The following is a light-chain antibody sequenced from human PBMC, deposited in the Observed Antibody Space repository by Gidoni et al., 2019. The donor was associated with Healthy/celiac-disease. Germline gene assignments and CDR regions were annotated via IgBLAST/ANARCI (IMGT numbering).Light chain of an antibody. CDR3: QAWDSSTVV. CDR2: QAS. V-gene: IGLV3-1*01. Sequence: YELTQPPSVSVSPGQTASITCSGDKWGDKYAGWYQQKPGQSPVLVIYQASKRPSGIPERFSGSNSGNTATLTISGTQAMDEADYYCQAWDSSTVVFGGGTKLTVL. J-gene: IGLJ2*01. CDR1: KWGDKY.